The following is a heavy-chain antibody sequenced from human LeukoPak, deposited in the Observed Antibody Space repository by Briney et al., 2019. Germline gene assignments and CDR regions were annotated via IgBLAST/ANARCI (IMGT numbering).Heavy chain of an antibody. D-gene: IGHD3-22*01. CDR1: GFTFSSYS. J-gene: IGHJ4*02. V-gene: IGHV3-21*01. CDR3: ARAYDSSSSFDY. Sequence: GGSLRLSCAASGFTFSSYSMNWVRQAPGKGLEWVSSISINRSYMYYADSVKGRFAISRDNAKNSLSLQMNSLRAEDTAVYYCARAYDSSSSFDYWGQGTLVTVSS. CDR2: ISINRSYM.